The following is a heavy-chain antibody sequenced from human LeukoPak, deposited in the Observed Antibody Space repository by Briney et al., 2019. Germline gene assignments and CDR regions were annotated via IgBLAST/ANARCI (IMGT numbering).Heavy chain of an antibody. Sequence: GGSLRLSCAASGFTFSSYAMSWVRQAPGKGLEWASAISGSGGSTYYADSVKGRFTISRDNSKNTLYLQMNSLRAEDTAVYYCAKSFSGWYYFDYWGQGTLVTVSS. CDR2: ISGSGGST. J-gene: IGHJ4*02. D-gene: IGHD6-19*01. V-gene: IGHV3-23*01. CDR1: GFTFSSYA. CDR3: AKSFSGWYYFDY.